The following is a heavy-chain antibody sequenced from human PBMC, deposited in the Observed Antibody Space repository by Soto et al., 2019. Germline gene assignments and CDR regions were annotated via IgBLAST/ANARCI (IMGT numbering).Heavy chain of an antibody. V-gene: IGHV4-31*03. CDR3: ARAKPPPNYYDSSGFAAIDY. J-gene: IGHJ4*02. CDR2: IYYSGST. CDR1: GGSISSGGYY. Sequence: PSETLSLTCTVSGGSISSGGYYWSWIRQHPGKGLEWIGYIYYSGSTYYNPSLKSRVTISVDTSKNQFSLKLSSVTAADTAVYYCARAKPPPNYYDSSGFAAIDYWGQGTLVTVSS. D-gene: IGHD3-22*01.